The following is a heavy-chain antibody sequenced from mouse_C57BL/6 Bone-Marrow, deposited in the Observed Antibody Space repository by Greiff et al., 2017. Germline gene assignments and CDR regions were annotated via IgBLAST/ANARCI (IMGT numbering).Heavy chain of an antibody. V-gene: IGHV2-2*01. J-gene: IGHJ3*01. CDR1: GFSLTSYG. CDR3: ASSIFAY. Sequence: QVQLQQSGPGLVQPSQSLSITCTVSGFSLTSYGVHWVRQSPGKGLEWLGVIWSGGSTDSNAAFISRLSISKDNSKSQVFFKMNSLQADDTAIYYCASSIFAYWGQGTLVTVSA. CDR2: IWSGGST.